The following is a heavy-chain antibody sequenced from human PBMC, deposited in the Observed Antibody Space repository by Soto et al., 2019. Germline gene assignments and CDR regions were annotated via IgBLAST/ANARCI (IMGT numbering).Heavy chain of an antibody. J-gene: IGHJ3*02. CDR3: ARRWRYEVDTKDDAFDI. Sequence: PSETLSLTCTVSGGSISSYYWSWIRQPPGKGLEWIGYIYYSGSTNYNPSLKSRVTISVDTSKNQFSLKLSSVTAADTAVYYCARRWRYEVDTKDDAFDIWGQGTMVTVSS. D-gene: IGHD5-18*01. V-gene: IGHV4-59*08. CDR2: IYYSGST. CDR1: GGSISSYY.